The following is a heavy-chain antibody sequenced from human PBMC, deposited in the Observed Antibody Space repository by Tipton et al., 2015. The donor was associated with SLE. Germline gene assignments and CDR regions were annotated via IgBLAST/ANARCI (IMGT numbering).Heavy chain of an antibody. CDR2: IYHSGST. V-gene: IGHV4-31*03. CDR3: ARDLAYCDGGDCSSAGFDY. D-gene: IGHD2-21*01. CDR1: GGSISSGGYY. Sequence: LRLSCTVSGGSISSGGYYWSWIRQHPGRGLEWIGYIYHSGSTYYNPSLLSRVIISVDTSKNQFSLRLSSVTAADTAVYYCARDLAYCDGGDCSSAGFDYWGQGTLVTVSS. J-gene: IGHJ4*02.